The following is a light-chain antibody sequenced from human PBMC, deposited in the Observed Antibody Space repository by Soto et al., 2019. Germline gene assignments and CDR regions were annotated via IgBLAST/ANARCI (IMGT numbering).Light chain of an antibody. CDR2: GAS. CDR3: QQYGSSPWK. V-gene: IGKV3-20*01. CDR1: QSVSSSY. Sequence: EIVLTQSPGTLSLSPGERATLSCRASQSVSSSYLAWYQQKPGQAPRLLIYGASSRATGIPDRFSGSGSGTDFTLTISRLEPEDVAVYDCQQYGSSPWKFGQGTKVEIK. J-gene: IGKJ1*01.